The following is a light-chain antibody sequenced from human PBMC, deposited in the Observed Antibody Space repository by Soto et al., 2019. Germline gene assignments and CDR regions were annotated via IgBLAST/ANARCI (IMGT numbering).Light chain of an antibody. V-gene: IGLV2-14*01. CDR3: MSYTTSITYV. Sequence: QSALTQPVSVSGSPGQSITISCTGTSSDVGVYNHVSWYQQHPGKAPKLLISDVTNRPSGVSDRFSGSKSGNTASLTISGLQTEDEADYYCMSYTTSITYVFGTGTKLTVL. CDR1: SSDVGVYNH. J-gene: IGLJ1*01. CDR2: DVT.